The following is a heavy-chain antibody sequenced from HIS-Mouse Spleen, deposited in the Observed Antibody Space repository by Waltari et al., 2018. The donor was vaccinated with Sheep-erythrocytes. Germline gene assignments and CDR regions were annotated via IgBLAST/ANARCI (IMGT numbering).Heavy chain of an antibody. J-gene: IGHJ4*02. V-gene: IGHV3-21*01. D-gene: IGHD1-26*01. Sequence: EAQLVESGGGVVKPGGSVRLPWAASGFTFSSYSMNWVRQAPGKGLEWVSSISSSSSYIYYADSVKGRFTISRDNAKNSLYLQMNSLRAEDTAVYYCARVASGATFDYWGQGTLVTVSS. CDR2: ISSSSSYI. CDR3: ARVASGATFDY. CDR1: GFTFSSYS.